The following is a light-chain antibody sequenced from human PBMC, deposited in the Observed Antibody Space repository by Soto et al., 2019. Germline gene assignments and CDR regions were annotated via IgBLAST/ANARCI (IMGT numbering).Light chain of an antibody. CDR1: QSLLYIDGNTY. V-gene: IGKV2-30*01. J-gene: IGKJ1*01. CDR2: KVS. Sequence: DVVMTQSPLSLPVTLGQPASISCRSSQSLLYIDGNTYWSGFQQRQGQAPSRLVYKVSKRASGXPXRXXGSGSGTDFTLKISRVEAEDVGVSYCMQGTHWPPRTFGQGTKVEIK. CDR3: MQGTHWPPRT.